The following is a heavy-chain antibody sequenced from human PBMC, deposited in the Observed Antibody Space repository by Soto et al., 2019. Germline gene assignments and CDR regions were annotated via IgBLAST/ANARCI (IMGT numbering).Heavy chain of an antibody. CDR3: ARGTYYYDSRGYPPPHDAFDI. D-gene: IGHD3-22*01. J-gene: IGHJ3*02. Sequence: QITLKESGPTLVKPTQTLTLTCTFSGFSLSTSGVGVGWIRQPPGKALEWLALIYWDDDKRYSPSLKSRLTITQDTSKTQVVLTMTHMAPVDTAAYYCARGTYYYDSRGYPPPHDAFDIWGQGTMVTVSS. V-gene: IGHV2-5*02. CDR2: IYWDDDK. CDR1: GFSLSTSGVG.